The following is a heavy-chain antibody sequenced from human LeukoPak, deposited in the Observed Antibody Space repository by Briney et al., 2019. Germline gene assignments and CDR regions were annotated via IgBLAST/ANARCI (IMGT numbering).Heavy chain of an antibody. D-gene: IGHD1-26*01. CDR2: ITTYNGNT. V-gene: IGHV1-18*01. Sequence: ASVTVSFKSSVYTFTIYGISWVRQAPGQGLEWMGWITTYNGNTNYAQKLQGRVTMTTDTSTRTVYMELRSLRSDDTAVYYCARVYSGNPLDYWGQGTLVTVSS. CDR3: ARVYSGNPLDY. CDR1: VYTFTIYG. J-gene: IGHJ4*02.